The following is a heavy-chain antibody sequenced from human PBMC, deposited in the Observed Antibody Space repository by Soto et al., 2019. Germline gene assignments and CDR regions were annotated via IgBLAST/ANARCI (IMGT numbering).Heavy chain of an antibody. CDR1: GFTFNTYG. CDR3: GRGYNYADH. J-gene: IGHJ4*02. CDR2: IWYDGSNI. Sequence: QVQLVESGGGVVQPGTSLRLSCAASGFTFNTYGMHWVRQAPGKGLEWVAVIWYDGSNINYSDSVKGRFTISRDNSKNMVFLNMNSLRVEDTGVYYCGRGYNYADHWGQGALVTVSS. D-gene: IGHD5-18*01. V-gene: IGHV3-33*01.